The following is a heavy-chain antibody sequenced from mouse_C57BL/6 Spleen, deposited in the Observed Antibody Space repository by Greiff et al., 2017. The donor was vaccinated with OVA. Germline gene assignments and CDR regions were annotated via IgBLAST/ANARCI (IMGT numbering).Heavy chain of an antibody. V-gene: IGHV1-22*01. CDR1: GYTFTDYN. CDR3: ARGGNWDEAWFAY. CDR2: INPNNGGT. D-gene: IGHD4-1*01. J-gene: IGHJ3*01. Sequence: EVKLMESGPELVKPGASVKMSCKASGYTFTDYNMHWVKQSHGKSLEWIGYINPNNGGTSYNQKFKGKATLTVNKSSSTAYMELRSLTSEDSAVYYCARGGNWDEAWFAYWGQGTLVTVSA.